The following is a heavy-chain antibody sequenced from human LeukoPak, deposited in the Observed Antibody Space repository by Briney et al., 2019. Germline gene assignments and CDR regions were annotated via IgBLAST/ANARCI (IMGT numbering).Heavy chain of an antibody. D-gene: IGHD3-10*01. CDR1: GFTFDDYA. CDR3: AKGSYYSPYYGMDV. V-gene: IGHV3-9*01. J-gene: IGHJ6*02. Sequence: GGSLRLSCAASGFTFDDYAMHWVRQAPGKGLEWVSGISWNSGSIGYADSVKGRFTISRDNAKNSLYLQMNSLRAEDTALYYCAKGSYYSPYYGMDVWGQGTTVTVSS. CDR2: ISWNSGSI.